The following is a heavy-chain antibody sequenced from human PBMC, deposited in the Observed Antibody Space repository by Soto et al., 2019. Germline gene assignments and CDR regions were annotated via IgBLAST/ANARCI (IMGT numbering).Heavy chain of an antibody. CDR3: VRQGIDYLHGLVDV. CDR1: SGPDRSHN. D-gene: IGHD4-17*01. J-gene: IGHJ6*02. CDR2: VYYTGDT. V-gene: IGHV4-59*08. Sequence: QVQLQQSGPRLVKPSETLSLTCTVSSGPDRSHNWGWIRQPPGRGLEWIGYVYYTGDTAYNPSLRGRATIXAXTXXNDISLTLHSVTAADTAVYYCVRQGIDYLHGLVDVWGQGATVSVSS.